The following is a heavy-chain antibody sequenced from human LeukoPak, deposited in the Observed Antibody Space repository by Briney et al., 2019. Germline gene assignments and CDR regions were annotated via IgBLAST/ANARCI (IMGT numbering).Heavy chain of an antibody. Sequence: SETLSLTCTVSGGSISSYYWSWIRQPPGKGLEWIGYIYYSGSTNYNPSLKSRVTISVDRSKNQFSLKLSSVTAADTAVYYCARGLQRSNAFDIWGQGTMVTVSS. CDR1: GGSISSYY. J-gene: IGHJ3*02. D-gene: IGHD5-18*01. V-gene: IGHV4-59*12. CDR2: IYYSGST. CDR3: ARGLQRSNAFDI.